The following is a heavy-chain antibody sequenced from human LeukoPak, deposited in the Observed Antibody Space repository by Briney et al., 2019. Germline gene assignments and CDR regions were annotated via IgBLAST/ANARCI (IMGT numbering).Heavy chain of an antibody. CDR2: ISSSSSTI. CDR3: ARDVHGGAFDY. J-gene: IGHJ4*02. D-gene: IGHD4-23*01. Sequence: GGSLRLSCAASGFTFSSYSMNWVRQAPGKGLEWVSYISSSSSTIYYADSVKGRFTISRDNAKNSLFLQMNSLRAEDTAVYYCARDVHGGAFDYWGQGTLVTVSS. V-gene: IGHV3-48*01. CDR1: GFTFSSYS.